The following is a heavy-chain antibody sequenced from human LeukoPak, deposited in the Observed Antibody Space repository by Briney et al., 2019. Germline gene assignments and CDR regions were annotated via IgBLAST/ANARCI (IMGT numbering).Heavy chain of an antibody. CDR2: IWYDGSNK. Sequence: GGSLRLSCAASGFTFSSYGMHWVRQAPGKGLGWVAVIWYDGSNKYYADSVKGRFTISRDNSKNTLYLQMNSLRAEDTAVYYCARDHRTVTYPHYMDVWGKGTTVTVSS. D-gene: IGHD4-17*01. V-gene: IGHV3-33*01. J-gene: IGHJ6*03. CDR3: ARDHRTVTYPHYMDV. CDR1: GFTFSSYG.